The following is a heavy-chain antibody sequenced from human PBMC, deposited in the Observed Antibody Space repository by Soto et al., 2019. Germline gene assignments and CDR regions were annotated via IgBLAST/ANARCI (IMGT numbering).Heavy chain of an antibody. CDR3: AKVAYEFWASQNRALVHFDS. V-gene: IGHV3-30*18. CDR2: ISYDGSNR. D-gene: IGHD3-3*01. CDR1: GLNSRAFAANC. J-gene: IGHJ4*02. Sequence: VQLLESGGGVVQPGRSLRLSCEVSGLNSRAFAANCMHWVRQAPGKGLEWVALISYDGSNRYYAESLKGRFTISRDNSKNTLYVQISSRRGDDKAVDFYAKVAYEFWASQNRALVHFDSWGQGTQANVAS.